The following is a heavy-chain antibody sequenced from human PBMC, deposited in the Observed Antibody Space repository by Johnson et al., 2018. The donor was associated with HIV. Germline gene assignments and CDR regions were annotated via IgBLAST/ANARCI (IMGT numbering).Heavy chain of an antibody. CDR1: GFTFSSYA. CDR3: AKSVGSWGAVAGTDAFDI. Sequence: VQLVESGGGLVQPGGSLRLSCAASGFTFSSYAMSWVRQAPGKGLEWVSAISGSGGSTYYADSVKGRFTIPRDNSKNTLYLQMNSLRAEDTAVYYLAKSVGSWGAVAGTDAFDIWGQGTMVTVSS. V-gene: IGHV3-23*04. D-gene: IGHD6-19*01. J-gene: IGHJ3*02. CDR2: ISGSGGST.